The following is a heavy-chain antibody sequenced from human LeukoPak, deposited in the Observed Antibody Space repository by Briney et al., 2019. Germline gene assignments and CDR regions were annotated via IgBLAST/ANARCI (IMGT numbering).Heavy chain of an antibody. CDR2: IRGKAYGGTT. V-gene: IGHV3-49*04. Sequence: GGSLRLSCAASGFAFSSYAMTWVRQAPGKGLEWVTFIRGKAYGGTTEYAASVKGRFTISRDDSKSIAYLQMNSLKTEDTAVYYCTRGRSYFDYWGQGTLVTVSS. CDR1: GFAFSSYA. J-gene: IGHJ4*02. CDR3: TRGRSYFDY.